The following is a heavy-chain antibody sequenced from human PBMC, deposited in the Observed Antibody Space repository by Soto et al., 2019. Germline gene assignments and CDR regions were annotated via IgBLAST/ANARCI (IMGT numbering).Heavy chain of an antibody. J-gene: IGHJ6*02. CDR1: GGSISSGGYS. CDR3: ARVSGSYYYGMNV. D-gene: IGHD1-26*01. Sequence: SETLSLTCAVSGGSISSGGYSWSWIRQPPGKGLEWIGYIYHSGSTYYNPSLKSRVTISVDKSKNQFSLKLSSVTAADTAVYYCARVSGSYYYGMNVWGQGITVTVSS. CDR2: IYHSGST. V-gene: IGHV4-30-2*01.